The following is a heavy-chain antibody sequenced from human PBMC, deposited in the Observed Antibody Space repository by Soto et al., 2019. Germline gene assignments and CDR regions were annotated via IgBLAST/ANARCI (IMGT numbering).Heavy chain of an antibody. V-gene: IGHV3-48*03. Sequence: EVQLVESGGGLVQPGGSLRLSCAASGFTFSSYEMNWVRQAPGKGLEWVSYISSSGSTIYYADSVKGRFTISRDNAKNSLYLQMNSLRAEDTAVYYCASEVYGLGIDYWGQGTPVTVSS. J-gene: IGHJ4*02. CDR3: ASEVYGLGIDY. CDR2: ISSSGSTI. D-gene: IGHD3-10*01. CDR1: GFTFSSYE.